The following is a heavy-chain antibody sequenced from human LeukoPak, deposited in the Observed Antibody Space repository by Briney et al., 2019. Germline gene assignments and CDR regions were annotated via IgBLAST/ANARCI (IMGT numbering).Heavy chain of an antibody. V-gene: IGHV1-69*08. D-gene: IGHD5-18*01. CDR3: ARQNGDTTLGRSSPTLYYFDY. Sequence: SVKVSCKASGYTFTSYYMHWVRQAPGQGLEWMGRIIPILGTANYAQKFQGRVTITADKSTSTAYMELSSLRSEDTAVYYCARQNGDTTLGRSSPTLYYFDYWGQGTLVTVSS. J-gene: IGHJ4*02. CDR1: GYTFTSYY. CDR2: IIPILGTA.